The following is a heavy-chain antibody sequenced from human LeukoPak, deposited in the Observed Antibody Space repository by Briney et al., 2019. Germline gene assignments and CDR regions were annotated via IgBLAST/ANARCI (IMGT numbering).Heavy chain of an antibody. Sequence: PGGSLSLSCAASGFTFSSFGMSWVRQAPGRGLEWVSVISAGSGGTYYADSVKGRFTISRDNSKNMLYLQMNSLRAEDTAVYYCAKWGEVVSKYFDSSGQGTLVTVSS. CDR3: AKWGEVVSKYFDS. D-gene: IGHD3-10*01. V-gene: IGHV3-23*01. J-gene: IGHJ4*02. CDR2: ISAGSGGT. CDR1: GFTFSSFG.